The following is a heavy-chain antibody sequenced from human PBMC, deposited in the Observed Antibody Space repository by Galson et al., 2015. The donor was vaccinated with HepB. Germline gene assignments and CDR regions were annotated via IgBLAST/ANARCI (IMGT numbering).Heavy chain of an antibody. Sequence: SVKVSCKASGGTFSSYTISWVRQAPGQGLEWMGRIIPILGIANYAQKFQGRVTITADKSTSTAYMELSSLRSEDTAVYYCAREGPVEMATFGFDYWGQGTLVTVSS. D-gene: IGHD5-24*01. J-gene: IGHJ4*02. V-gene: IGHV1-69*04. CDR1: GGTFSSYT. CDR2: IIPILGIA. CDR3: AREGPVEMATFGFDY.